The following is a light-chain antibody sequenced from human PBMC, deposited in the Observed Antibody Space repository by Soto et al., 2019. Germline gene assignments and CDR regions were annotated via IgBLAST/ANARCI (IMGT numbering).Light chain of an antibody. V-gene: IGLV2-14*01. CDR2: DVS. CDR1: SSDVGGYNY. J-gene: IGLJ1*01. Sequence: QSALTQPASVSGSPGQSITISCTGTSSDVGGYNYVSWYQQHPCKAPKLMIYDVSNRPSGVSNRFSGSKSGNTASLTISGLQAEDEADYYCSSYTSSSTLIYVFGTGTKLTVL. CDR3: SSYTSSSTLIYV.